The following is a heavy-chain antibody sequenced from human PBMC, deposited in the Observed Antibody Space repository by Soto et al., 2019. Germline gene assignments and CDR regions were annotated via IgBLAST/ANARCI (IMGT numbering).Heavy chain of an antibody. J-gene: IGHJ4*02. CDR2: TTDDGGRT. CDR1: GFSFSSYA. V-gene: IGHV3-23*01. D-gene: IGHD3-10*01. CDR3: GKGGGFGTGAYYNVAY. Sequence: EVQLLESGGGLVEPGGSLRLSCTASGFSFSSYAMTWVRQAPGKGLEWVSSTTDDGGRTFYADSVKGRFTISRDNSNNRLYRQMNSVRAEDTALYYCGKGGGFGTGAYYNVAYWGQGTLVTVSS.